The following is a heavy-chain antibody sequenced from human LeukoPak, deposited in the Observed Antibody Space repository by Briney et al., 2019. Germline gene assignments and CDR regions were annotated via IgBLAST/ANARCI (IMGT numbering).Heavy chain of an antibody. CDR1: GDSVSSNSAA. CDR3: ARKSGGPFGY. V-gene: IGHV6-1*01. Sequence: SPTLSLTCAISGDSVSSNSAAWNWLRQSPSRGLEWLGRTYYRSKWYNDYAVSVKSRITINSDTSKNPFSLQLNSVTPEDTAVYYCARKSGGPFGYWGQGTLVTVSS. D-gene: IGHD3-16*01. J-gene: IGHJ4*02. CDR2: TYYRSKWYN.